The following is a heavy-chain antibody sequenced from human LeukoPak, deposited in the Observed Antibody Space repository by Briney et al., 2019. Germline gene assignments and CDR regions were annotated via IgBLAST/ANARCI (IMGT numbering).Heavy chain of an antibody. CDR1: GGSISSGSYF. Sequence: SETLSLTCTVSGGSISSGSYFWNWIRQPAGKGLEWIGRIYPSGSTNYNPSLKSQVTISIDMSKNQFSLKLSSVTAADTAIYYCARSYYYDSSGSKDAFDIWGQGTMVTVSS. D-gene: IGHD3-22*01. V-gene: IGHV4-61*02. J-gene: IGHJ3*02. CDR3: ARSYYYDSSGSKDAFDI. CDR2: IYPSGST.